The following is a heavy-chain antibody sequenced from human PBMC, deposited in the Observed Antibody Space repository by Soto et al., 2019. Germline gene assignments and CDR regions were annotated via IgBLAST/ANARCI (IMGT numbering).Heavy chain of an antibody. Sequence: PGGSLRLSCAASGFTFNNYAMNWVRQAPGKGLEWVSSIHGSGDTTYYADSVKGRFTISRDNSKSTLYLEMNSLRAEDTAVYYCARTLTLGATDDAFDMWGQGTKVTVSS. CDR2: IHGSGDTT. CDR1: GFTFNNYA. V-gene: IGHV3-23*01. J-gene: IGHJ3*02. CDR3: ARTLTLGATDDAFDM. D-gene: IGHD1-26*01.